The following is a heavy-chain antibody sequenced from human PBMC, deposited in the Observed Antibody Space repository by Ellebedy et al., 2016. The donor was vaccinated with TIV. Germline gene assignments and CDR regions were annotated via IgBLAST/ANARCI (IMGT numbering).Heavy chain of an antibody. Sequence: PGGSLRLSCAVSGFTFSGYAMSWVRLAPGKGLEWVSAISGSGGSTYYADSVKGRFTLSRDNSKNTLHLQMNSLRAEDTAVYFCAKTGTTGPLLPYCFDYWGQGTLVTVSS. V-gene: IGHV3-23*01. D-gene: IGHD1-1*01. CDR2: ISGSGGST. J-gene: IGHJ4*02. CDR1: GFTFSGYA. CDR3: AKTGTTGPLLPYCFDY.